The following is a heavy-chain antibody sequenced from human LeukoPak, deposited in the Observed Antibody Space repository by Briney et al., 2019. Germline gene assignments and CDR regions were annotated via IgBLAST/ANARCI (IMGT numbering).Heavy chain of an antibody. J-gene: IGHJ6*02. CDR2: ISSSSSYM. Sequence: PGGSLRLSCAASGFTFSSYSMNWVSQAPGKGLEWVSSISSSSSYMYYADSVKGRFTISRDNAKNSLYLQMNSLRAEDTAVYYCAREYGMDVWGQGTTVTVSS. CDR3: AREYGMDV. CDR1: GFTFSSYS. V-gene: IGHV3-21*01.